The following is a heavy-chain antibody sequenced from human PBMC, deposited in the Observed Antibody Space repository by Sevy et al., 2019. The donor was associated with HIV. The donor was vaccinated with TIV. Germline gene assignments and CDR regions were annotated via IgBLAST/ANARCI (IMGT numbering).Heavy chain of an antibody. CDR2: IYYSGST. J-gene: IGHJ4*02. CDR1: GGSISGTTFY. CDR3: ARQKDDGLRFLEWLPYEFDH. V-gene: IGHV4-39*01. Sequence: SETLSLTCTVSGGSISGTTFYWGWIRQPPGKGLDWIGSIYYSGSTYYNPSLKSRVTISVDTSKNQFSLKLSSVTAADTAVYYCARQKDDGLRFLEWLPYEFDHWGQGTLVTVSS. D-gene: IGHD3-3*01.